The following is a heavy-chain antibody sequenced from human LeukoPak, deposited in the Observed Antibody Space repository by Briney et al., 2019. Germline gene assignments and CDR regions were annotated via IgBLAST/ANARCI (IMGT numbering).Heavy chain of an antibody. V-gene: IGHV1-18*01. CDR1: GYTFTSYG. CDR2: ISAYNGNT. Sequence: ASVKVSCKASGYTFTSYGISWVRQAPGQGREGMGWISAYNGNTNYAQKLQGRVTMTTDTSTSTAYMELRSLRSDDTAVYYCARDGAGITIFGVVLPFDYWGQGTLVTVSS. D-gene: IGHD3-3*01. J-gene: IGHJ4*02. CDR3: ARDGAGITIFGVVLPFDY.